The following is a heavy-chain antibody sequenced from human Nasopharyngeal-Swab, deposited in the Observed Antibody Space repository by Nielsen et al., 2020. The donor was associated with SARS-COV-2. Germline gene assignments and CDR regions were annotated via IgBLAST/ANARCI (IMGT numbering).Heavy chain of an antibody. CDR3: ARVGGIPGGYSSSWGYYYGMDV. Sequence: GSLRLSCTVSGGSISSYYWSWIRQPPGTGLEWIGYIYYSGSTNYNPSLKSRVTISVDTSKNRCSLKLSSVTAADTAVYYCARVGGIPGGYSSSWGYYYGMDVWGQGTTVTVSS. CDR2: IYYSGST. J-gene: IGHJ6*02. V-gene: IGHV4-59*01. D-gene: IGHD6-13*01. CDR1: GGSISSYY.